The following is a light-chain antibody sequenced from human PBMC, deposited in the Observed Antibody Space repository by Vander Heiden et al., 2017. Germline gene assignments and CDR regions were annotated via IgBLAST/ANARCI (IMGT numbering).Light chain of an antibody. V-gene: IGKV1-5*03. J-gene: IGKJ4*01. CDR3: QQYNSHLT. CDR2: KAS. Sequence: DIQMTQSPSTLSASVGDRVTITCRASQSISSWLAWYQLKPGKAPKLLIYKASSLESGVPSRFSGSGSGTEFTLTISSLQADDFATYYCQQYNSHLTFGGGTKVE. CDR1: QSISSW.